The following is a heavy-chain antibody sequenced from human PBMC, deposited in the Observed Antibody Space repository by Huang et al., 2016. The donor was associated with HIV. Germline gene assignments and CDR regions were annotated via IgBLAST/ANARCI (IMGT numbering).Heavy chain of an antibody. V-gene: IGHV4-59*01. D-gene: IGHD3-16*01. Sequence: QVQLQESGPGLVKPSGTLSLPWIRQPPGKGMEWIGSSAYSGTTNYNPSLKRRVTISGDTSKNHFALKLNSVTAADTAVYYCARDPWGSVWGSYSRLDVWGKGTTVTVSS. CDR3: ARDPWGSVWGSYSRLDV. J-gene: IGHJ6*04. CDR2: SAYSGTT.